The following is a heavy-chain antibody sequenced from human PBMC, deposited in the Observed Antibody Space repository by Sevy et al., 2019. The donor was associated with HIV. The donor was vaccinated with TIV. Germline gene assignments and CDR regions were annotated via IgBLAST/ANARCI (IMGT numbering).Heavy chain of an antibody. D-gene: IGHD3-16*01. V-gene: IGHV3-23*01. J-gene: IGHJ4*02. CDR2: VTSDGTT. CDR1: GLTLTTTG. Sequence: GGCLRLSCAASGLTLTTTGMSWVRQAPGKGLEWIAGVTSDGTTYYADSVRDRFTVSRDNCKNTPYLQLNSLRADDTCEFYCAWGDTPMITDLDYWGQGTLVTVSS. CDR3: AWGDTPMITDLDY.